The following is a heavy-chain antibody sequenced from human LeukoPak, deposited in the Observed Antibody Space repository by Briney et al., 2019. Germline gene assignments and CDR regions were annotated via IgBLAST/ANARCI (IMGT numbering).Heavy chain of an antibody. CDR2: ISGSGGST. CDR3: AKARTGDEDYFDY. Sequence: PPGGSLRLSCAASGFTFNSYAMSWVRQAPGKGLEWVSAISGSGGSTYYADSVKGRFTISRDNSKNTLYLQMNSLRAEDTAVYYCAKARTGDEDYFDYWGQGTLVTVSS. V-gene: IGHV3-23*01. J-gene: IGHJ4*02. D-gene: IGHD7-27*01. CDR1: GFTFNSYA.